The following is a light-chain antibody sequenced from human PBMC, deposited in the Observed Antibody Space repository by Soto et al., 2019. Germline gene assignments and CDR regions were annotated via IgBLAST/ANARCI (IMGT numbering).Light chain of an antibody. J-gene: IGKJ1*01. CDR2: DAS. CDR1: QTIRQW. Sequence: DIQMTQSPSTVSASVGDTVIITCRASQTIRQWLAWYQQRPGKAPNLLIYDASSLESGVPSRFSGSGSGTEFTLTITNLQADDFATYYCHQYDTDSTFGPGTKVDIK. CDR3: HQYDTDST. V-gene: IGKV1-5*01.